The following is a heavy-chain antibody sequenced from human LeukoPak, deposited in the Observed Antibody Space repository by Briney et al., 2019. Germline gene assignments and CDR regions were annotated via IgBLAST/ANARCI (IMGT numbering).Heavy chain of an antibody. CDR2: IYYSGST. CDR3: ARVPTVTFFDY. J-gene: IGHJ4*02. D-gene: IGHD4-17*01. V-gene: IGHV4-59*01. CDR1: GGSFSGYY. Sequence: PSETLSLTCAVYGGSFSGYYWSWIRQPPGKGLEWIGYIYYSGSTNYNPSLKSRVTISVDTSKNQFSLKLSSVTAADTAVYYCARVPTVTFFDYWGQGTLVTVSS.